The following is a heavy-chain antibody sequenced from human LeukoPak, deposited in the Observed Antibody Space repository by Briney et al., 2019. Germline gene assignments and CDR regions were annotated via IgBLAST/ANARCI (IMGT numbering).Heavy chain of an antibody. CDR2: IYTSGST. CDR1: GGSISCYY. V-gene: IGHV4-4*07. CDR3: AREGSSRWYRPGPSYYYYYGMDV. J-gene: IGHJ6*02. Sequence: SETLSLTCTVSGGSISCYYWSWIRQPAGKGLEWIGRIYTSGSTNYNPSLKSRVTMSVDTSKNQFSLKLSSVTAADTAVYYCAREGSSRWYRPGPSYYYYYGMDVWGQGTTVTVSS. D-gene: IGHD6-13*01.